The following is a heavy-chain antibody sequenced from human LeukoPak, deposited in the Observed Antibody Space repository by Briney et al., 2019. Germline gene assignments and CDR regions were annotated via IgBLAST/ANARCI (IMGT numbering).Heavy chain of an antibody. CDR1: GFTFDDFA. D-gene: IGHD6-19*01. CDR3: AVAGTGGWFDP. CDR2: ISWNSGSI. J-gene: IGHJ5*02. Sequence: GGSLRLSCAASGFTFDDFAMHWVRQAPGKGLEWVPGISWNSGSIGYADSVKGRFTISRDDAKNSLYLQMNSLRAEDTALYYCAVAGTGGWFDPWGQGTLVTVSS. V-gene: IGHV3-9*01.